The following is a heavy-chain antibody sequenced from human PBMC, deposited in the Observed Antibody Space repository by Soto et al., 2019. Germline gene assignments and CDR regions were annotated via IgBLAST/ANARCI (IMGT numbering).Heavy chain of an antibody. CDR3: AKDLYSSGPTFIDY. J-gene: IGHJ4*02. D-gene: IGHD6-19*01. Sequence: LRLSCAASGFTFSSYGMHWVRQAPGKGLEWVAVISYDGSNKYYADSVKGRFTIPRDNSKNTLYLQMNSLRAEDTAVYYCAKDLYSSGPTFIDYRGQGTLVTVSS. CDR1: GFTFSSYG. CDR2: ISYDGSNK. V-gene: IGHV3-30*18.